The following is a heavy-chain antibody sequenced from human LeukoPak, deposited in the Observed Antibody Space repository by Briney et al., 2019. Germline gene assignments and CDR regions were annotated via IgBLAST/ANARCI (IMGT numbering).Heavy chain of an antibody. CDR3: ARGRIAAAGN. Sequence: SETLSLTCAVYGGSFSGYYWSLIRQPPGKGLEWIGEINHSGSTNYNPSLKSRVTISVDTSKNQFSLKLSSVTAADTAVYYCARGRIAAAGNWGQGTLVTVSS. CDR2: INHSGST. D-gene: IGHD6-13*01. V-gene: IGHV4-34*01. CDR1: GGSFSGYY. J-gene: IGHJ4*02.